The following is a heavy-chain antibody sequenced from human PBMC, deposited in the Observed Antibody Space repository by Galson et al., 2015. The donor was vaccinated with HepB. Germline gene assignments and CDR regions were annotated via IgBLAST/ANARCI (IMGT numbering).Heavy chain of an antibody. CDR1: GGSISSSGYY. CDR2: IYYSGST. CDR3: AGGNNYGHLDY. D-gene: IGHD1/OR15-1a*01. J-gene: IGHJ4*02. Sequence: SETLSLTCTVSGGSISSSGYYWGWIRQPPGKGLEWIGNIYYSGSTYYNPSLESRVTISVDTSKNQFSLKLTSVTAADTAVFYCAGGNNYGHLDYWGQGTLVTVSS. V-gene: IGHV4-39*01.